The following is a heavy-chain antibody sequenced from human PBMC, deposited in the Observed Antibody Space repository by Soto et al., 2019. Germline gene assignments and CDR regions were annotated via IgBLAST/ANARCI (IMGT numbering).Heavy chain of an antibody. J-gene: IGHJ6*02. V-gene: IGHV1-3*01. D-gene: IGHD1-7*01. CDR1: GYTFTSYA. CDR3: ARVGNWNYPDYYYGMDV. Sequence: GASVKVSCKASGYTFTSYAMHWLRQAPGQRLEWMGWINAGNGNTKYSQKFQGRVTITRDTSASTAYMELSSLRSEDTAVYYCARVGNWNYPDYYYGMDVWGQGTTVTVSS. CDR2: INAGNGNT.